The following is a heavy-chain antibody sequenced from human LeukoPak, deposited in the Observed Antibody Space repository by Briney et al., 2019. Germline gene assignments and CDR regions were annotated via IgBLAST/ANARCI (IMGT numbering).Heavy chain of an antibody. V-gene: IGHV3-48*01. CDR3: ARVPVEVAGSPRDY. D-gene: IGHD6-13*01. CDR1: GFTFSSYS. CDR2: ITGSSGTM. Sequence: GGSLRLSCAASGFTFSSYSLNWVRQAPGRGLEWVSYITGSSGTMYYADSVNGRFTISRDNAKNSLYLQMNSLRAEDTAVYYCARVPVEVAGSPRDYWGQGTLVTVSS. J-gene: IGHJ4*02.